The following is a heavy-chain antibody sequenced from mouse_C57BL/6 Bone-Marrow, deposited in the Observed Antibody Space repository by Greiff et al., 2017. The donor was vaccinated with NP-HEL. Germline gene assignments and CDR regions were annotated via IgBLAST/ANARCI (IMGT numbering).Heavy chain of an antibody. Sequence: VQRVESGPGLVAPSQSLSITCTVSGFSLTSYAISWVRQPPGRGLEWLGVIWTGGGTNYISALKSRLSISKDNSKSQVFLKMNSLQTDDTARYYCARSYYYGSSYWFAYWGQGTLVTVSA. CDR1: GFSLTSYA. CDR3: ARSYYYGSSYWFAY. D-gene: IGHD1-1*01. V-gene: IGHV2-9-1*01. J-gene: IGHJ3*01. CDR2: IWTGGGT.